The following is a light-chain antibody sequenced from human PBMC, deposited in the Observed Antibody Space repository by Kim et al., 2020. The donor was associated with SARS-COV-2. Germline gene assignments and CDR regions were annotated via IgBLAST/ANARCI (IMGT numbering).Light chain of an antibody. V-gene: IGLV2-14*03. CDR1: SSDIGGFNY. CDR2: DVR. CDR3: SSYTNINTYV. J-gene: IGLJ1*01. Sequence: QSALTQPASVSGSPGQSITISCTGSSSDIGGFNYVSWYLQHPGKAPQLLIYDVRKRFSGVSDRFSGSKSGNTASLTISGLQPEDEADYFCSSYTNINTYVFATGTKVTVL.